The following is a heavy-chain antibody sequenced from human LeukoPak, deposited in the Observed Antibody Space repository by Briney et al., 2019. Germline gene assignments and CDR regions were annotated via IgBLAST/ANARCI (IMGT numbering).Heavy chain of an antibody. D-gene: IGHD3-9*01. CDR3: ARAVKVDFAAYYFDY. J-gene: IGHJ4*02. Sequence: GESLRLSCAASGFTFSSYWMHWVRQAPGKGLEWVSSISSSSSYIYYADSVKGRFTISRDNAKNSLYLQMNSLRAEDTAVYYCARAVKVDFAAYYFDYWGQGTLVTVSS. CDR1: GFTFSSYW. V-gene: IGHV3-21*01. CDR2: ISSSSSYI.